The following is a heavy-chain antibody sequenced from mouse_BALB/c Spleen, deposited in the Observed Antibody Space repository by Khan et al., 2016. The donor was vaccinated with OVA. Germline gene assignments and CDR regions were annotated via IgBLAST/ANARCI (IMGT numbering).Heavy chain of an antibody. CDR1: GFSLSRYN. CDR2: IWGGGGT. Sequence: QVQLKQSGPGLVAPSQSLSITCTVSGFSLSRYNIHWVRQPPGKGLEWMGMIWGGGGTDYNSTLKSRLSTSKDNSKSHVFLKMNSLQTDDTAMYYCARAYCRYDGYYAMDYWGQGTSVTVSS. V-gene: IGHV2-6-4*01. J-gene: IGHJ4*01. D-gene: IGHD2-14*01. CDR3: ARAYCRYDGYYAMDY.